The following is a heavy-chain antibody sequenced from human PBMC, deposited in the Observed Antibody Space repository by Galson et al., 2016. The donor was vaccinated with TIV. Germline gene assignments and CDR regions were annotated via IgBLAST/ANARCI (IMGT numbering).Heavy chain of an antibody. CDR1: GYTLSEIA. J-gene: IGHJ4*02. V-gene: IGHV1-24*01. CDR2: FDPEAGRT. Sequence: SVKVSCKVSGYTLSEIAMHWVRQAPGKGLEWMGGFDPEAGRTIYAQKFHGRVTVTEGTATDTAYMEVNNLSSDDTAVYYCATVAWFPGLSLDSWGQGTLVTVSS. CDR3: ATVAWFPGLSLDS. D-gene: IGHD3-22*01.